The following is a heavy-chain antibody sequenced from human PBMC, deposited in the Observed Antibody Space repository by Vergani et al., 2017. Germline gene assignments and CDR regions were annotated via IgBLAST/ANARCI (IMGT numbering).Heavy chain of an antibody. V-gene: IGHV3-33*01. Sequence: QVKLVESGGGVVQPGRSLRLSCTPSSFKLGDYGMHWVRQAPGRGLEWVSMTWYEGNNNYYADSVKGRFTISKDISKNTLYLQINSLRGDDTAVYYCARETRDTPSSLDYWGQGTLVTV. CDR2: TWYEGNNN. D-gene: IGHD5-24*01. CDR1: SFKLGDYG. CDR3: ARETRDTPSSLDY. J-gene: IGHJ4*02.